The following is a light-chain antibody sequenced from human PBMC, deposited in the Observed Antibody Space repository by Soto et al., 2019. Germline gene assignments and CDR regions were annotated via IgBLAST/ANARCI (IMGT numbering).Light chain of an antibody. V-gene: IGKV1-5*01. CDR3: QQYNEYSAWT. CDR2: DAS. J-gene: IGKJ1*01. CDR1: QSCRNS. Sequence: DLEMTQSPSTLSASVGDRVTLTCRASQSCRNSLAWYQQKAGKAPTLLIYDASTLQSGVPSRFSGSGSGTDFTLTISCLQSEDFATYYCQQYNEYSAWTFGQGTKVDIK.